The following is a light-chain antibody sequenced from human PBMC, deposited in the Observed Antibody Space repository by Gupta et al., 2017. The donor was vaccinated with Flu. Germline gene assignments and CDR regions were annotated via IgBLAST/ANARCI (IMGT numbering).Light chain of an antibody. CDR2: DTS. J-gene: IGLJ1*01. CDR1: TGAVTRGHY. Sequence: QAVVPPAPSLTVSPGGTVTLTCGSSTGAVTRGHYPYWFQQKPGQAPMPLIYDTSNNPSGTPARFSGSLRGGKAALTLSGAKQEEEAEYYCLLAERGDFYVFGTGTKVSV. CDR3: LLAERGDFYV. V-gene: IGLV7-46*01.